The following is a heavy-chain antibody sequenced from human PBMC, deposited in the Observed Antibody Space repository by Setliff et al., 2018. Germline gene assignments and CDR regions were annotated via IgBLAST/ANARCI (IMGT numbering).Heavy chain of an antibody. Sequence: ASVKVSCKASGYIFTSNAIHWVRQAPGQRLEWMGWISAAGGDAKYSQKFQDRVTITRDTSASTAYMELSSLTSEDTAVYFCARGSRGFDYWGQGALVTVSS. J-gene: IGHJ4*02. CDR2: ISAAGGDA. CDR1: GYIFTSNA. V-gene: IGHV1-3*01. CDR3: ARGSRGFDY.